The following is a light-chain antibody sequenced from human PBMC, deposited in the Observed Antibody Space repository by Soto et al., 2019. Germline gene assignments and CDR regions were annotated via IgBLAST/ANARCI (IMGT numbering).Light chain of an antibody. J-gene: IGKJ1*01. CDR2: GAS. V-gene: IGKV3-20*01. CDR1: ESVSNNY. CDR3: QQYGSSGT. Sequence: EIVLTQSPGTLSLSPGERATLSCRASESVSNNYLAWYQQKPGQAPRLLIYGASNRATGIPDRFSGSGSGNGFPLTIHRLEAEDFAVYYCQQYGSSGTFGQGTKVEIK.